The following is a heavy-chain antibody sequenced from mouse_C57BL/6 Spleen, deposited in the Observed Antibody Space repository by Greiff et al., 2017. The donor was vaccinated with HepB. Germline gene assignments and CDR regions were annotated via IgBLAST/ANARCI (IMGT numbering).Heavy chain of an antibody. Sequence: EVKVVESGGGLVKPGGSLKLSCAASGFTFSDYGMHWVRQAPEKGLEWVAYISSGSSNNYYADTVKGRCTISRDNAKSTLFLQMTSLRSEDTAMYYCAGGGTVGAYWGQGTLVTVSA. D-gene: IGHD1-1*01. CDR1: GFTFSDYG. J-gene: IGHJ3*01. V-gene: IGHV5-17*01. CDR3: AGGGTVGAY. CDR2: ISSGSSNN.